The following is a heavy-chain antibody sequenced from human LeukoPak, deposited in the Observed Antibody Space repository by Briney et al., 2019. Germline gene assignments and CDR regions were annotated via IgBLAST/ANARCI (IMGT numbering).Heavy chain of an antibody. D-gene: IGHD4-23*01. CDR1: GFIFSSSW. J-gene: IGHJ4*02. CDR2: IGSRSSYI. V-gene: IGHV3-21*01. CDR3: APAIYGGNSVAY. Sequence: GGSLILSCAASGFIFSSSWMHWVRHGPGKGLEWVSSIGSRSSYIYYADSVKGRFTISRDNAKNSLYLQMNSLRAEDTAVYYCAPAIYGGNSVAYWGQGTLVTVSS.